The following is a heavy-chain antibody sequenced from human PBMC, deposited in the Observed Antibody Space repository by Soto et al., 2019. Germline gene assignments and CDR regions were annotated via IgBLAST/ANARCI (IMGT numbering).Heavy chain of an antibody. CDR3: ARGQWLVIAGYFDY. CDR2: IKQDGSEK. CDR1: GFTFSSYW. D-gene: IGHD6-19*01. J-gene: IGHJ4*02. Sequence: GGSLRLSCAASGFTFSSYWMSWVRQAPGKGLEWVANIKQDGSEKYYVDSVKGRLTISRDNAKNSLYLQMNSLRAEDTAVYYCARGQWLVIAGYFDYWGQGTLVTVSS. V-gene: IGHV3-7*01.